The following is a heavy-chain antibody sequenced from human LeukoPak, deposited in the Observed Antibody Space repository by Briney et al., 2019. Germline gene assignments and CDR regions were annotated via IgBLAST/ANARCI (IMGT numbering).Heavy chain of an antibody. CDR2: ISGSGDST. J-gene: IGHJ4*02. CDR3: TKWSGFGDD. D-gene: IGHD3-10*01. CDR1: GFIFSSYE. Sequence: GGSLGLSCAVSGFIFSSYEMSWVRQTPGKGLEWVSGISGSGDSTFYADSVKGRFTISRDNSRNTLYLQMSSLRPEDTAVYYCTKWSGFGDDWGQGTLVTVSS. V-gene: IGHV3-23*01.